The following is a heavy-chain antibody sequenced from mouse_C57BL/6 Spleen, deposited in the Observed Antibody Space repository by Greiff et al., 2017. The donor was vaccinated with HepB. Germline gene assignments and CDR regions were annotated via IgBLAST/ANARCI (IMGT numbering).Heavy chain of an antibody. D-gene: IGHD1-1*01. V-gene: IGHV1-59*01. CDR3: VVATRDYAMDY. J-gene: IGHJ4*01. CDR1: GYTFTSYW. Sequence: QVQLQQPGAELVRPGTSVKLSCKASGYTFTSYWMHWVKQRPGQGLEWIGVTDPSDSYTNYNQKFKGKATLTVDTSSSTAYMQLSSLTSEDSAVYYCVVATRDYAMDYWGQGTSVTVSS. CDR2: TDPSDSYT.